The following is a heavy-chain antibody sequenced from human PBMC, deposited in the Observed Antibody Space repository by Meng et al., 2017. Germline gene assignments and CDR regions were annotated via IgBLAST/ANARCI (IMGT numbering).Heavy chain of an antibody. CDR3: ARTRGDYYFDY. CDR1: GDSVTVGSHY. CDR2: IDYGGST. D-gene: IGHD3-16*01. Sequence: QGQLQEPGPGLVRPSETLSLTCTVSGDSVTVGSHYWSWIRQPPGKGLEWIGYIDYGGSTSYNPSLRSRVTISVDTSNNQFSLKLSSVTAADTAVFYCARTRGDYYFDYWGQGTLVTVSS. J-gene: IGHJ4*02. V-gene: IGHV4-61*01.